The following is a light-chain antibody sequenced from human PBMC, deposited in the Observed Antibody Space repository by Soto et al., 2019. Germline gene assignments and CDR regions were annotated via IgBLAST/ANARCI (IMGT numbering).Light chain of an antibody. CDR1: SSDIGDNNS. V-gene: IGLV2-14*01. CDR3: SSFSRTNTWV. Sequence: QSALAQPASVSGSPGQSITISCTGTSSDIGDNNSVSWHQHHPGKAPKLFLFEVTHRPSGVSTRFSGYRSGTSASLTISGLQAEDEADYYCSSFSRTNTWVFGGGTKLTVL. CDR2: EVT. J-gene: IGLJ3*02.